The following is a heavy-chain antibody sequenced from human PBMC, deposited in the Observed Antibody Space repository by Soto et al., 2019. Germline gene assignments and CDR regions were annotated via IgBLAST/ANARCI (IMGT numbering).Heavy chain of an antibody. CDR2: INPSGGST. V-gene: IGHV1-46*01. J-gene: IGHJ5*02. Sequence: QVQLVQSGAEVKKPGASVKVSCKASGYSFTSYSLHWVRQAPGQGLGWVGSINPSGGSTLYSQKFQGRVSLTRDTSSSTVYMEVRSLKSDDTAVYYCARDWGMGCNGGSCYANWFDPWGQGTLVTVSS. D-gene: IGHD2-15*01. CDR1: GYSFTSYS. CDR3: ARDWGMGCNGGSCYANWFDP.